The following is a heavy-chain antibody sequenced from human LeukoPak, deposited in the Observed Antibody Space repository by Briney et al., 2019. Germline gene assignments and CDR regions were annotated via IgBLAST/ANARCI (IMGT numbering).Heavy chain of an antibody. Sequence: GGSLRLSCAASGFTFSNAWLSWVRQAPGKGLEGVGRIKSNTDVETTDYAAPVKSKFTISRDDSNNTLYLQMNSLKTEDTAVYYCTTDSSYRITMVRGVIIKMKDLDYWGQGTLVTVSS. CDR3: TTDSSYRITMVRGVIIKMKDLDY. D-gene: IGHD3-10*01. V-gene: IGHV3-15*01. CDR2: IKSNTDVETT. CDR1: GFTFSNAW. J-gene: IGHJ4*02.